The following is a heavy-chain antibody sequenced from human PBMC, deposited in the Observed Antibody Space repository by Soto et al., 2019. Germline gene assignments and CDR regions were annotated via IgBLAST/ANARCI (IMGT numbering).Heavy chain of an antibody. D-gene: IGHD1-26*01. J-gene: IGHJ3*02. CDR1: GVSISSSSYY. CDR2: IYYSGST. V-gene: IGHV4-39*01. CDR3: ASALTVGADAFDI. Sequence: SGTLSLTCTVSGVSISSSSYYWGWIRQRPGKGLEWIGSIYYSGSTYYNPSLKSRVTISVATSKNQFSLKLSSVTAADTAVYYCASALTVGADAFDIWGQGTMVTVSS.